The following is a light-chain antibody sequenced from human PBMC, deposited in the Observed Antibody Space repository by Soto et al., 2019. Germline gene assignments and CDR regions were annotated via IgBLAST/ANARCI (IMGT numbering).Light chain of an antibody. J-gene: IGKJ4*01. CDR3: QQYNNWPLT. CDR2: GES. Sequence: EIVMTQSPASLSVSPGPRVTLSSRASQSVNSHLAWYQQKPGQAPRLLILGESTRATGTPARFSGSGSGTDFTLTISSLQSEDFAVYYCQQYNNWPLTVGGGTKVEIK. V-gene: IGKV3D-15*01. CDR1: QSVNSH.